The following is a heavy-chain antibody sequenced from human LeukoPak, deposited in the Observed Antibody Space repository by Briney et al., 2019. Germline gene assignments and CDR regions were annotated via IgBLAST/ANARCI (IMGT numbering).Heavy chain of an antibody. CDR1: GFTFSSDS. D-gene: IGHD3-10*01. CDR3: ARDTSGSYSITYFDS. CDR2: IDSTGRYI. J-gene: IGHJ4*02. Sequence: GGSLRLSCVASGFTFSSDSMNWVRQAPGKGIEWVSYIDSTGRYIYYADSVKGRFTISRDNAKNSLYLQMNSLRVKDTAVYYCARDTSGSYSITYFDSWGQGTLVTVSS. V-gene: IGHV3-21*01.